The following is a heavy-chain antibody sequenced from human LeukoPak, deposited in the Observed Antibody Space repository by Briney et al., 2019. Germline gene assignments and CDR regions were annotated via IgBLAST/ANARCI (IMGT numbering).Heavy chain of an antibody. D-gene: IGHD2-2*01. Sequence: GGSLRLSCAASGFTFSPYSMNWVRQAPGKGLEWVSSISSSGTFIYYADSLQGRFTISRDSATNSLHLQMNNLRVEDTAIYYCAAKYYSSSPFDPWGQGTLVTVSS. CDR1: GFTFSPYS. V-gene: IGHV3-21*01. CDR2: ISSSGTFI. J-gene: IGHJ5*02. CDR3: AAKYYSSSPFDP.